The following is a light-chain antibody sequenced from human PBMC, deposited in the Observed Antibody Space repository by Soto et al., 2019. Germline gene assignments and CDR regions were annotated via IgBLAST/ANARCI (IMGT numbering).Light chain of an antibody. J-gene: IGLJ2*01. CDR3: QSYDSSLSGVV. CDR2: GNS. Sequence: QPVLTQPPSVSGAPGQRVTISCTGSSSNIGAGYDVHWYQNLPGTAPKLLISGNSNRPSGVPDRFSGSKSGTSASLAITGLQAEDEADYYCQSYDSSLSGVVFGGGTKLTVL. V-gene: IGLV1-40*01. CDR1: SSNIGAGYD.